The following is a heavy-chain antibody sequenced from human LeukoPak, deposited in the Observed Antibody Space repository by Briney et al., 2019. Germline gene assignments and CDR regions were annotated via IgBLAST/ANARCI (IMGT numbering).Heavy chain of an antibody. CDR1: GFTFSTYS. CDR3: ARDRHAGDYGDYGGYYSYGMDV. J-gene: IGHJ6*02. D-gene: IGHD4-17*01. Sequence: GGSLRLSCAASGFTFSTYSMNWVRQAPGKGLEWVSSISSSSSYIYYADSVKGRFTISRDNAKNSLYLQMNSLRAEDTAVYYCARDRHAGDYGDYGGYYSYGMDVWGLGTTVTVSS. CDR2: ISSSSSYI. V-gene: IGHV3-21*01.